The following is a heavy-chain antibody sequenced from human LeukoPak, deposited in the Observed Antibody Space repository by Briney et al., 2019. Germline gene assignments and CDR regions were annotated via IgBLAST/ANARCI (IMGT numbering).Heavy chain of an antibody. CDR1: GFTFSSYG. J-gene: IGHJ5*02. Sequence: TGGSLRLSCAASGFTFSSYGMHWVRQAPGKGLEWVAFIRYDGSNKYYADSVKGRFTISRDNSKNTLYLQMNSLRAEDTAVYYCVKAPSRYSSSPAGFDPWGQGTLVTVSS. D-gene: IGHD6-13*01. V-gene: IGHV3-30*02. CDR2: IRYDGSNK. CDR3: VKAPSRYSSSPAGFDP.